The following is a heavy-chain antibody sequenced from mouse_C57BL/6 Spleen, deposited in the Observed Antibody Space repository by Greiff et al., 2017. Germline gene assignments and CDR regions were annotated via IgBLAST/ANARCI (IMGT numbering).Heavy chain of an antibody. V-gene: IGHV1-54*01. CDR1: GYAFTNYL. CDR3: ARSGYGRGFAY. CDR2: INPGSGGT. J-gene: IGHJ3*01. D-gene: IGHD1-1*01. Sequence: QVQLKQSGAELVRPGTSVKVSCKASGYAFTNYLIEWVKQRPGQGLEWIGVINPGSGGTNYNEKFKGKATLTADKSSSTAYMQLSSLTSEDSAVYFCARSGYGRGFAYWGQGTLVTVSA.